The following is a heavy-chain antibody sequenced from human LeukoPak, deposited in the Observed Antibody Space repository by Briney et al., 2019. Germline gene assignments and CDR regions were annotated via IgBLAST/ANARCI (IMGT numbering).Heavy chain of an antibody. CDR3: ARSYTVLNLFDY. Sequence: SETLSLTCTVSGGSISSYYWSWIRQPAGKGLEWIGRIYTSGSTNYNPSLKSRVTISVDTSKNQFSLKLSSVTAADTAVYYCARSYTVLNLFDYWGQGTLVTVSS. D-gene: IGHD3-16*01. J-gene: IGHJ4*02. V-gene: IGHV4-4*07. CDR1: GGSISSYY. CDR2: IYTSGST.